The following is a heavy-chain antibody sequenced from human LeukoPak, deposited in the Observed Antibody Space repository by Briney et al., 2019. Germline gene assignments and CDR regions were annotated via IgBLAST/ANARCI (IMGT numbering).Heavy chain of an antibody. CDR1: GGSFSGYY. J-gene: IGHJ4*02. V-gene: IGHV4-59*08. CDR3: ARHNFRWELPGF. CDR2: ISYSGST. Sequence: PSETLSLTCAVYGGSFSGYYWSWIRQPPGKGLEWIAYISYSGSTNYNPSLKSRATIPVDTSKNQFSLRLSSVTATDTAVYYCARHNFRWELPGFWGQGTLVTVSS. D-gene: IGHD1-26*01.